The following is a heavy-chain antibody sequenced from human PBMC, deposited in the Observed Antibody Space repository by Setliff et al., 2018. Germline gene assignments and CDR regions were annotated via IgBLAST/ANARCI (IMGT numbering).Heavy chain of an antibody. J-gene: IGHJ4*02. V-gene: IGHV4-38-2*01. CDR3: ARVSCGSSSCAYFDS. Sequence: SETLSLTCAVSDYSITSNYYWGWIRQPPGKGLEWIGSIFHTGSTYYNPSLRSRVTISVDTSKNQFSLKLSSVTAADTAVYYCARVSCGSSSCAYFDSWGQGTLVT. CDR1: DYSITSNYY. CDR2: IFHTGST. D-gene: IGHD2-2*01.